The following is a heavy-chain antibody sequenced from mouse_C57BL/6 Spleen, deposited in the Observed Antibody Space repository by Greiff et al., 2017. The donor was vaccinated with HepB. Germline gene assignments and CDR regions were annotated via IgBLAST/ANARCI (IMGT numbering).Heavy chain of an antibody. CDR2: IWRGGST. CDR3: AKNQDWDGAMDY. D-gene: IGHD4-1*01. J-gene: IGHJ4*01. CDR1: GFSLTSYG. V-gene: IGHV2-5*01. Sequence: VKLQESGPGLVQPSQSLSITCTVSGFSLTSYGVHWVRQSPGKGLEWLGVIWRGGSTDYNAAFMSRLSITKDNSKSQVFFKMNSLQADDTAIDYCAKNQDWDGAMDYWGQGTSVTVSS.